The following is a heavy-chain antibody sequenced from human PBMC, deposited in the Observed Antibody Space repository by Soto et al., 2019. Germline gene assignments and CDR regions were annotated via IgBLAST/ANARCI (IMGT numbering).Heavy chain of an antibody. J-gene: IGHJ5*02. V-gene: IGHV3-21*01. D-gene: IGHD5-12*01. CDR3: ARDSSGYEALVGNNWFDP. CDR2: ISSSSSYI. Sequence: GGSLRLSCAASGFTFSSYSMNWVRQAPGKGLEWVSSISSSSSYIYYADSVKGRFTISRDNAKNSLYLQMNSLRAEGTAVYYCARDSSGYEALVGNNWFDPWGQGTLVTVSS. CDR1: GFTFSSYS.